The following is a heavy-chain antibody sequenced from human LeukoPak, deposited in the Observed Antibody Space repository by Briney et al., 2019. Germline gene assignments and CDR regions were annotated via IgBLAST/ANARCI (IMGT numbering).Heavy chain of an antibody. D-gene: IGHD5-18*01. Sequence: ASETLSLTCTVSGGSIGGYYWSWIRQPPGKGLEWIGYIYYSGSTNYSPSLKSRVTISVDTSNSQLSLKLSSVTAADTAVYYCARGWDTGYSYYGMDVWGQGTTVTVSS. CDR1: GGSIGGYY. CDR2: IYYSGST. CDR3: ARGWDTGYSYYGMDV. V-gene: IGHV4-59*01. J-gene: IGHJ6*02.